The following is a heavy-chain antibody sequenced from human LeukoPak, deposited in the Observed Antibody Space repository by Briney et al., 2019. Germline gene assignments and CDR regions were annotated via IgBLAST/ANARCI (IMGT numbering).Heavy chain of an antibody. Sequence: SETLSLTCIVSGGSLRTYYSSSMPQPPGKGLEWIGYIYYSGSTNYNPSLKSRVTISVDTSKTQFALKLSSVTAVGPAVYYCARAQLNLLVDFGMDVWGQGTTVTVSS. CDR3: ARAQLNLLVDFGMDV. V-gene: IGHV4-59*01. D-gene: IGHD1-1*01. CDR1: GGSLRTYY. J-gene: IGHJ6*02. CDR2: IYYSGST.